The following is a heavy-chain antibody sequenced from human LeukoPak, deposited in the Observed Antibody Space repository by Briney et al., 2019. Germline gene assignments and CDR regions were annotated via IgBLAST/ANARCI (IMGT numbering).Heavy chain of an antibody. D-gene: IGHD3-22*01. CDR2: IYPGDSDT. V-gene: IGHV5-51*01. Sequence: GESLKISCKGSGYSFTSYWIGWVRQMPGKGLEWMGIIYPGDSDTRDSPSFQGQVTISADKSISTAYLLWSSLKGPDTDLYYCARHPITRYYDSSGYSAAGTDYWGQGTLVTVSS. CDR1: GYSFTSYW. CDR3: ARHPITRYYDSSGYSAAGTDY. J-gene: IGHJ4*02.